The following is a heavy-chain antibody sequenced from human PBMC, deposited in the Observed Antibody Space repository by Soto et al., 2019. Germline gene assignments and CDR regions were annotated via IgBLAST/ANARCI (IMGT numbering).Heavy chain of an antibody. D-gene: IGHD5-12*01. CDR2: ISGSGGST. V-gene: IGHV3-23*01. Sequence: GGSLRLSCAASGFTFSSYAMSWVRQAPGKGLEWVSAISGSGGSTYYADSVKGRFTISRDNSKNTLYLQMNSLRAEDTAVYYCAKDRVKDGYNYGEADYWGQGTLVTVSS. J-gene: IGHJ4*02. CDR3: AKDRVKDGYNYGEADY. CDR1: GFTFSSYA.